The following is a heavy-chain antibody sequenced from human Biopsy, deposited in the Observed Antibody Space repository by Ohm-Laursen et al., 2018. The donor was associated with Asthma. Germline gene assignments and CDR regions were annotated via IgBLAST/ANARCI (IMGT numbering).Heavy chain of an antibody. CDR3: ARVDGVVEPATRMGGMDV. CDR1: GFAVSRDY. CDR2: ISFDGTNK. J-gene: IGHJ6*02. V-gene: IGHV3-30*03. Sequence: SLRLSCAASGFAVSRDYMFWVRQTPGKGLEWVAVISFDGTNKYYADSARGRFTISRDNSKNTLDLQMNSLSAEDSAVYYCARVDGVVEPATRMGGMDVWGQGTTVTVSS. D-gene: IGHD2-15*01.